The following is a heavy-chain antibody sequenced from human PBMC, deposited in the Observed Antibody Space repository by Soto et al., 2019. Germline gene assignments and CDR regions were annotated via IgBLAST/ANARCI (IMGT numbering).Heavy chain of an antibody. CDR2: ISHSGTT. D-gene: IGHD6-13*01. CDR3: ARNGGNTWYYFDS. CDR1: GGSFTGYY. V-gene: IGHV4-34*01. J-gene: IGHJ4*02. Sequence: QVQLQQWGAGLLKPSETLSLTCAVNGGSFTGYYGAWIRQSPEKGLEWIGEISHSGTTKYNPSLKSRDTISVETSKNNFSLKLSSVTAADTGMYYCARNGGNTWYYFDSWGQGTVVTDTS.